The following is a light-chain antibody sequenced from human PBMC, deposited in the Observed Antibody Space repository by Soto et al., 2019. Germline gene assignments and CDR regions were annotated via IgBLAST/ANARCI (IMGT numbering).Light chain of an antibody. Sequence: QSVLTQPPSVSGAPGQRVTISCTGSSSNIGAGYDVHWYQQLPATAPKLLMYGNNIRPSGVPDRFSDSKSGTSASLAITGLQAEDEAAYFCQSYDSSLRGLVFGGGTKLTVL. CDR2: GNN. J-gene: IGLJ2*01. V-gene: IGLV1-40*01. CDR3: QSYDSSLRGLV. CDR1: SSNIGAGYD.